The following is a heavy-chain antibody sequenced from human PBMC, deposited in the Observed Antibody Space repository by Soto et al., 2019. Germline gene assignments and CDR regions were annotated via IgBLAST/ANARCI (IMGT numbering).Heavy chain of an antibody. Sequence: SETLSLTCAVSGCSISSGGYSWSWIRQPPGKGLEWIGYIYHSGSTYYNPSLKSRLTISVDRSKNQFSLKLSSVTAADTAVYYCARSIDPWGQGTLVTVSS. CDR2: IYHSGST. J-gene: IGHJ5*02. CDR1: GCSISSGGYS. CDR3: ARSIDP. V-gene: IGHV4-30-2*01.